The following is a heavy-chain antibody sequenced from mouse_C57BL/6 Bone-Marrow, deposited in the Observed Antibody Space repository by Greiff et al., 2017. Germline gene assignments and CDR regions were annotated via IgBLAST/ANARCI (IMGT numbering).Heavy chain of an antibody. CDR2: ITPSTGGT. Sequence: EVQLQQSGPELVKPGASVKISCKASGYSFTGYYMNWVKQSPEKSLEWIGEITPSTGGTTYNQKFKAKATLTVDKSSSTAYMQLNSLTSEDSAVYYFARRTCNFDDGGQGTTLTVSS. CDR3: ARRTCNFDD. J-gene: IGHJ2*01. CDR1: GYSFTGYY. V-gene: IGHV1-42*01.